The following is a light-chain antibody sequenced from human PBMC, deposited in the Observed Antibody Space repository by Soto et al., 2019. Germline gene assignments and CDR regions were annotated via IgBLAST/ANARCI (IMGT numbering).Light chain of an antibody. CDR3: CSYAGSDSVL. Sequence: QSALTQPASVSGSPGQSITISCSGSSSDVGSYNTVSWYQQHPGKAPKLLIYGDNERPSGSSDRFSGSRSGNTASLTISGLQAEDEADYYCCSYAGSDSVLFGGGTKLTVL. J-gene: IGLJ3*02. V-gene: IGLV2-23*01. CDR1: SSDVGSYNT. CDR2: GDN.